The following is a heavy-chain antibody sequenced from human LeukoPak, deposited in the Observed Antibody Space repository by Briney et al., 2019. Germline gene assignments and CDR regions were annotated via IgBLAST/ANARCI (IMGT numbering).Heavy chain of an antibody. V-gene: IGHV4-39*01. CDR2: IYYSGST. D-gene: IGHD4-11*01. CDR1: GGSISSSSYY. Sequence: SETLSLTCTVSGGSISSSSYYWGWIRQPPGKGLEWIGSIYYSGSTYYNPSLKSRVTISVDTSKNQFSLKLSSVTAADTAVYYCASLTVSGGHYFDYWGQGTLVTVSS. J-gene: IGHJ4*02. CDR3: ASLTVSGGHYFDY.